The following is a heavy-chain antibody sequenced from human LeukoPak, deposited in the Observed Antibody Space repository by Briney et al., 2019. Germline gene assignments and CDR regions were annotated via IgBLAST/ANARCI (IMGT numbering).Heavy chain of an antibody. Sequence: RGGTNYAQKFQGWVTMTRDTSISTAYMELSRLRSDDTAVYYCARAPGGSGWFDYYYYGMDVWGQGTTVTVSS. V-gene: IGHV1-2*04. CDR3: ARAPGGSGWFDYYYYGMDV. D-gene: IGHD6-19*01. J-gene: IGHJ6*02. CDR2: RGGT.